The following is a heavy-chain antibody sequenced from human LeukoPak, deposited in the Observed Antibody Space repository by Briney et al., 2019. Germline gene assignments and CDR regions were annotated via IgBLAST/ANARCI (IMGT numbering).Heavy chain of an antibody. CDR3: ATSDYYDSGRGGVSPSDH. J-gene: IGHJ4*02. CDR1: GFTFGSYA. D-gene: IGHD3-10*01. V-gene: IGHV3-30-3*01. CDR2: ISYDGSNK. Sequence: GGSLRLSCAASGFTFGSYAMHWVRQAPGKGLEWVAVISYDGSNKYYADSVKGRFTISRDNAKNSVYLQMNSLRAEDTAVYYCATSDYYDSGRGGVSPSDHWGQGTLVTVSS.